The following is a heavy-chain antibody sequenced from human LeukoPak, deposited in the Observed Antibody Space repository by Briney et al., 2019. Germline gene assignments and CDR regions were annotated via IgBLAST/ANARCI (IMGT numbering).Heavy chain of an antibody. CDR1: GGSISSYY. D-gene: IGHD3-9*01. CDR3: ARGVGYILVYYYMDV. CDR2: IYYSGST. Sequence: PSETLSLTCTVSGGSISSYYWSWIRQPPGKGLEWIGYIYYSGSTNYNPSLKSRVTISVGTSKNQFSLKLSSVTAADTAVYYCARGVGYILVYYYMDVWGKGTTVTVSS. V-gene: IGHV4-59*01. J-gene: IGHJ6*03.